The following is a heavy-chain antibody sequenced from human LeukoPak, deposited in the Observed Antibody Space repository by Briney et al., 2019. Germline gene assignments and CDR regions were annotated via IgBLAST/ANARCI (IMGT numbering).Heavy chain of an antibody. V-gene: IGHV4-4*07. CDR3: ARVGDGYHGDYFDH. Sequence: KSSETLSLTCTVSGGSISKSYWSWMRQPAGKGPEWIGRIYGSGTITYNPSLESRVTMSVDTSKNQFSLKLSSVTAADTAVYYCARVGDGYHGDYFDHWGQGTLVTVSS. D-gene: IGHD5-24*01. CDR2: IYGSGTI. J-gene: IGHJ4*02. CDR1: GGSISKSY.